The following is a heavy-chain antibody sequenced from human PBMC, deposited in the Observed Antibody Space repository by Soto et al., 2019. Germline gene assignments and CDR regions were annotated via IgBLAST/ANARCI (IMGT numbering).Heavy chain of an antibody. Sequence: GGSLRLSCAASGFTFSSYAMSWVRQAPGKGLEWVSAISSSGGTTYYADSVKGRFTLSRDNSKNTLSLQINGLRAADTAVYYCAKVEGYCSSIICHPHFDVWGQGTMVTVSS. CDR2: ISSSGGTT. D-gene: IGHD2-2*01. CDR1: GFTFSSYA. J-gene: IGHJ3*01. V-gene: IGHV3-23*01. CDR3: AKVEGYCSSIICHPHFDV.